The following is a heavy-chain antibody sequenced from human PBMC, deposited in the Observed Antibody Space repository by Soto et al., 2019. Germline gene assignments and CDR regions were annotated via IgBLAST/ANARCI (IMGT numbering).Heavy chain of an antibody. Sequence: QVQLVQSGAEVKKPGASVKVSCKASGYMFVSLVRQAPGQGLEWMGWISAYTGSTNFAEKFQGRVTMTTDTSTGTAYMELRSLTSDDTAVYYCATVAPPDSDYYYSGMDVWGQGTTVTVSS. CDR2: ISAYTGST. CDR3: ATVAPPDSDYYYSGMDV. CDR1: GYMFV. J-gene: IGHJ6*02. V-gene: IGHV1-18*01. D-gene: IGHD3-22*01.